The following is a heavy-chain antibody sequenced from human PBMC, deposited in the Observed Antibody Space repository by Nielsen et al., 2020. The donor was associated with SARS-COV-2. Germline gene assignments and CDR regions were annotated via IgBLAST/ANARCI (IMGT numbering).Heavy chain of an antibody. CDR1: GGSFSGYY. Sequence: SETLSLTCAVYGGSFSGYYWSWIRQPPGKGLEWIGEINHSGSTNYNPSLKSRVTISVDTSKNQFSLKLSSVTAADTAVYYCARASWDTGWYFDLWGRGTLVTVSS. V-gene: IGHV4-34*01. CDR3: ARASWDTGWYFDL. J-gene: IGHJ2*01. CDR2: INHSGST. D-gene: IGHD1-26*01.